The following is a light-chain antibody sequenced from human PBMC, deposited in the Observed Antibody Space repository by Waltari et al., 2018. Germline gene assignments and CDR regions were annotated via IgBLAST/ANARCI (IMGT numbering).Light chain of an antibody. CDR2: AAS. CDR1: QSIKRY. CDR3: QQYYDIPLT. J-gene: IGKJ4*01. Sequence: EIQMTQSPSSLSASVGDRVTISCRASQSIKRYLNWYQQQPGKAPKLLIYAASSLQSGVPSRVSGSGSGTDFTLTISSLQAEDVALYYCQQYYDIPLTFGGGTKVEIK. V-gene: IGKV1-39*01.